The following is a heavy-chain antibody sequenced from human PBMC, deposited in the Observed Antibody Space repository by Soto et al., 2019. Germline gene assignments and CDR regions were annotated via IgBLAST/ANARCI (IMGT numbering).Heavy chain of an antibody. Sequence: QVRLQESGPGLVEPSQTLSLTCSIPNGFINRGGYYWSWIRQHPGKGLEWVGYMSYNGTTYYNPSLKSRVTISADTSKTPLSLKLSSVTAADTAIYFCARARVISSRNWFDPWGQGTLVTVSS. CDR2: MSYNGTT. CDR1: NGFINRGGYY. CDR3: ARARVISSRNWFDP. D-gene: IGHD6-6*01. V-gene: IGHV4-31*04. J-gene: IGHJ5*02.